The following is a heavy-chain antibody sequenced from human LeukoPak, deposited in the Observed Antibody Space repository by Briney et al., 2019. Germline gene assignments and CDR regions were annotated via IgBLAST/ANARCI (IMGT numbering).Heavy chain of an antibody. V-gene: IGHV3-23*01. CDR2: ISGSGGRT. J-gene: IGHJ4*02. CDR1: GFTLSNYG. D-gene: IGHD3-22*01. Sequence: PGGSLRLSCAVSGFTLSNYGMSWVRQAPGKGLEWVAGISGSGGRTDYADSVKGRFTISRDSPKSTLYLQMNSLRAEDTAVYFCAKRGVVIRVILVGFHKEAYYFDSWGQGALVTVSS. CDR3: AKRGVVIRVILVGFHKEAYYFDS.